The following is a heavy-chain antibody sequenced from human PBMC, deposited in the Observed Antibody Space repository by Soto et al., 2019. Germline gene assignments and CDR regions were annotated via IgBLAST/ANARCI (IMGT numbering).Heavy chain of an antibody. J-gene: IGHJ4*02. CDR2: IKSKTDGGAT. CDR1: GFTFTNAW. V-gene: IGHV3-15*07. CDR3: STGDYYGSGSYYWNY. Sequence: DVQLVESGGDLVKPGGSLRLSCAVSGFTFTNAWMHWVRQAPGKGLEWVGRIKSKTDGGATDYSAPVKGRFTFSRDDSKSTVYLQMNSLKTEDTAVYYCSTGDYYGSGSYYWNYWGQGTLVTVSS. D-gene: IGHD3-10*01.